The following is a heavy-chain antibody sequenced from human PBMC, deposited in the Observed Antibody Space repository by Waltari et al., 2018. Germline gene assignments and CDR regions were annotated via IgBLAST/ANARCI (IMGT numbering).Heavy chain of an antibody. Sequence: QVQLVESGGGVVQPGRSLRLSCAASGFTFSSYGLHWVRPAPGKGLEWVAVIWYDGSNKYYADSVKGRFTISRDNSKNTLYLQMNSLRAEDTAVYYCARQKSGGSSWDWFDPWGQGTLVTVSS. D-gene: IGHD2-15*01. CDR3: ARQKSGGSSWDWFDP. J-gene: IGHJ5*02. CDR2: IWYDGSNK. CDR1: GFTFSSYG. V-gene: IGHV3-33*01.